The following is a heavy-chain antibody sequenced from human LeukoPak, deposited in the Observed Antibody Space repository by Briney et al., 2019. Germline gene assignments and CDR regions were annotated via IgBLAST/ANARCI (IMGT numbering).Heavy chain of an antibody. J-gene: IGHJ5*02. CDR1: GGSISNYY. V-gene: IGHV4-59*08. CDR2: IYYTGST. CDR3: ARYCSTTTCYSPWFDP. Sequence: PSETLSLTCTVSGGSISNYYWSWIRQPLGKGLELIGYIYYTGSTTYNPSLKSRATISVDTSKNQFSLKLSSVTAADTAVYYCARYCSTTTCYSPWFDPWGQGTLVTVSS. D-gene: IGHD2-2*01.